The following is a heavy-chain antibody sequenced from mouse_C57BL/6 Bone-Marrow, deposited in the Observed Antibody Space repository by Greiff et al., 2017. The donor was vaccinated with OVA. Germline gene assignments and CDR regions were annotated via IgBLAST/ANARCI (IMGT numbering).Heavy chain of an antibody. V-gene: IGHV14-4*01. J-gene: IGHJ4*01. CDR1: GFNIKDDY. CDR3: TTYSNYVTAMDY. D-gene: IGHD2-5*01. CDR2: IDPENGDT. Sequence: DVKLVESGAELVRPGASVKLSCTASGFNIKDDYMHWVKQRPEQGLEWIGWIDPENGDTEYASKFQGKATITADTSSNTAYLQLSSLTSEDTAVYYCTTYSNYVTAMDYWGQGTSVTVSS.